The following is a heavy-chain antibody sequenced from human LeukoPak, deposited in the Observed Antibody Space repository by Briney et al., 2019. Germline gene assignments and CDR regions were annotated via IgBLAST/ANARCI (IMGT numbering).Heavy chain of an antibody. V-gene: IGHV3-30*02. CDR2: IRYDGSNK. Sequence: GGSLRLSCAPSGFTFSSYGMHWVRQAPGKGLEWVAFIRYDGSNKYYADSVKGRFTISRDNSKNTLYLQMNSLRAEDTAVYYCAKDRGRAVAGTLGYWGQGTLVTVSS. CDR3: AKDRGRAVAGTLGY. J-gene: IGHJ4*02. D-gene: IGHD6-19*01. CDR1: GFTFSSYG.